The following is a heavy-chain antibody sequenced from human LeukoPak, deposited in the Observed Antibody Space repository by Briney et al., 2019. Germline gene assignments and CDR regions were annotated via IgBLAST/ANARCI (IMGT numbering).Heavy chain of an antibody. CDR3: ARDCSTVTTPYFDY. D-gene: IGHD4-17*01. CDR2: INLNSGGT. CDR1: GYTFTGYY. Sequence: AASVKVSCKASGYTFTGYYMHWVRQAPGQGLEWMGWINLNSGGTKYAQKFQGWVTMTRDTSISTAYMEVSRLRSDDTAVYYCARDCSTVTTPYFDYWGQETPVTVPS. V-gene: IGHV1-2*04. J-gene: IGHJ4*02.